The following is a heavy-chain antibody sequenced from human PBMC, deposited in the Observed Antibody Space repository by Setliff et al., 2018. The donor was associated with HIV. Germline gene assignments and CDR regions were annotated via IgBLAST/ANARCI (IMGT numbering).Heavy chain of an antibody. CDR1: GGSMSSYF. D-gene: IGHD2-15*01. Sequence: SETLSLTCTVSGGSMSSYFWSWIRQSPGKGLEWIGYIYNSGGTNYNPSLESRVTISLDTSKNQFSLNLTSVTAADTAVYYCARVDCSGGSCYSPAYWGQGTLVTVSS. CDR2: IYNSGGT. V-gene: IGHV4-59*01. CDR3: ARVDCSGGSCYSPAY. J-gene: IGHJ4*02.